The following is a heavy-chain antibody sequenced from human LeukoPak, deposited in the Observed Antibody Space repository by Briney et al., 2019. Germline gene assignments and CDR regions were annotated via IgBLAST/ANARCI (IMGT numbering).Heavy chain of an antibody. CDR2: VHYSGST. V-gene: IGHV4-59*08. CDR3: ARRCVAGDCYKY. CDR1: GASISGFY. Sequence: SETLSLTCSVSGASISGFYWNWLRQPPGKGLEWIGFVHYSGSTNYNPSLKSRATISVDTSKNQFSLRLDSVTAADTAVYYCARRCVAGDCYKYWGQGTLVTVSS. D-gene: IGHD2-21*02. J-gene: IGHJ4*02.